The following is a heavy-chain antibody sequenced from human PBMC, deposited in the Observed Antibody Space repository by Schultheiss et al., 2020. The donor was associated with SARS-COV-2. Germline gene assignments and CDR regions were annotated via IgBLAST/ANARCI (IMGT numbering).Heavy chain of an antibody. Sequence: GESLKISCAASGFTVRCNCMRWVPLEWVSTIYRCGGAYYADSVKGRFTLSRDISKNTLYLQMTTLRAEDTAVYYCARDTRNFENTGYYGVDFWGQGTLVTVSS. D-gene: IGHD3-9*01. CDR3: ARDTRNFENTGYYGVDF. V-gene: IGHV3-53*01. CDR1: GFTVRCNC. CDR2: IYRCGGA. J-gene: IGHJ4*02.